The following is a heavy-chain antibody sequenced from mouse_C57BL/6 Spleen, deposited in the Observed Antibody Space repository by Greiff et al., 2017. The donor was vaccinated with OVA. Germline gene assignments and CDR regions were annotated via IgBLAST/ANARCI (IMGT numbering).Heavy chain of an antibody. CDR3: AREGYGSSYGDY. CDR2: IHPNSGST. Sequence: QVQLQQPGAELVKPGASVKLSCKASGYTFTSYWMHWVKQRPGQGLEWIGMIHPNSGSTNYNEKFKSKATLTVDKSSSTAYMQLSSLTSEDSAVYYCAREGYGSSYGDYWGQGTTLTVSS. D-gene: IGHD1-1*01. J-gene: IGHJ2*01. CDR1: GYTFTSYW. V-gene: IGHV1-64*01.